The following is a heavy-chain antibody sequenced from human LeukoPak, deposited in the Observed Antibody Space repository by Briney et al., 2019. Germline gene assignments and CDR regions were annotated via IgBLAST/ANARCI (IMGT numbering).Heavy chain of an antibody. Sequence: SETLSLTCTVSGGSISSYYWSWIRQPAGKGLEWIGRIYTSGSTNYNPSLKSRVTISVDTSKNQFSLKLYSVTAADTAVYYCARLRDCSDTSCYWFDPWGQGTLVAVSS. J-gene: IGHJ5*02. CDR1: GGSISSYY. CDR3: ARLRDCSDTSCYWFDP. V-gene: IGHV4-4*07. D-gene: IGHD2-2*01. CDR2: IYTSGST.